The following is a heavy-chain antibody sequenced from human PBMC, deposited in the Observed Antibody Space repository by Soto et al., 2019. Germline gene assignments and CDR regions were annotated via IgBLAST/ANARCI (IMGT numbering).Heavy chain of an antibody. CDR3: ARDRGYASGYYYYGMDV. CDR1: GGSFSGYY. CDR2: INHSGST. J-gene: IGHJ6*02. V-gene: IGHV4-34*01. D-gene: IGHD2-2*01. Sequence: PSETLSLTCAVYGGSFSGYYWSWIRQPPGKGLEWIGEINHSGSTNYNPSLKSRVTISVDTSKNQFSLKLSSVTAADTAVYYCARDRGYASGYYYYGMDVWGQGTTVTVSS.